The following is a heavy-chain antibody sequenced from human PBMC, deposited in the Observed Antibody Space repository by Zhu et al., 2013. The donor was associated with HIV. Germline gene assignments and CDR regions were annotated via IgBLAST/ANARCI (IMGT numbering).Heavy chain of an antibody. V-gene: IGHV1-2*02. CDR3: ARGDYYDSSGYYDY. CDR1: GYAFTGYY. CDR2: INPNTGGT. J-gene: IGHJ4*02. Sequence: QVQLVQSGAEVKKPGASVKVSCKTSGYAFTGYYIHWVRRAPGQGLEWMGWINPNTGGTDYAQKFQGRVTMTRDTSISTAYIDLRSLRSDDTAVYYCARGDYYDSSGYYDYWGQGTLVTVSS. D-gene: IGHD3-22*01.